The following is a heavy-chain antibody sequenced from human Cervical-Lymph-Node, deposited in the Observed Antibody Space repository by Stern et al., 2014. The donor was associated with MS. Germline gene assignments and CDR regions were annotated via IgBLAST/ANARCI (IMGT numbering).Heavy chain of an antibody. V-gene: IGHV1-46*01. CDR3: ARDWRGVEVRGAEGMDV. Sequence: QVQLVQSGAEVRKPAASVKVSCKASGYTFTTYFIHWVRQAPGQGLEWVGMINPGGGSTSNAQKFQGRVTMTRDTSTSTVYMELSSLRSEDTAVYYCARDWRGVEVRGAEGMDVWGQGTTVAVSS. J-gene: IGHJ6*02. CDR2: INPGGGST. D-gene: IGHD2-15*01. CDR1: GYTFTTYF.